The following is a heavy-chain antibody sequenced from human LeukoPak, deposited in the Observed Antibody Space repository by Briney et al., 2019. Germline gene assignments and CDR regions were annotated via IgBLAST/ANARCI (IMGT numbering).Heavy chain of an antibody. Sequence: GGSLRLSCAASGFTFSDYAMSWVRQAPGKGLEWVSAISSGGDTYYAESVKGRFTISRDNSKNTLSLQMSSLGAEDTAVYYCTKRGCSSTTCYSNCWGQGTLVTVAS. CDR3: TKRGCSSTTCYSNC. CDR1: GFTFSDYA. V-gene: IGHV3-23*01. CDR2: ISSGGDT. D-gene: IGHD2-2*01. J-gene: IGHJ4*02.